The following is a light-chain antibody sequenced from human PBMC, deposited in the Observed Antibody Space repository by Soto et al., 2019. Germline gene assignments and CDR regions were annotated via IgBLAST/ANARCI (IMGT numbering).Light chain of an antibody. Sequence: QSALTQPASVSGSPGQSITISCTGTSGDIGSYNWVSWYQQHPGKAPKFLIYDVTSRPSGVSGRFSGSKSGNTASLTISGLQAEDEADYYCSSYTTPGTLGVVFGGGTKLTVL. CDR2: DVT. J-gene: IGLJ2*01. CDR1: SGDIGSYNW. V-gene: IGLV2-14*01. CDR3: SSYTTPGTLGVV.